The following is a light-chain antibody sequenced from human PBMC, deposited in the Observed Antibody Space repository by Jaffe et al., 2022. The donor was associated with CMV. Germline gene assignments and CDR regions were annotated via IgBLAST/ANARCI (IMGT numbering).Light chain of an antibody. J-gene: IGLJ1*01. V-gene: IGLV1-44*01. Sequence: QSVLAQPPSASGTPGQRVTVSCSGSTSNIGSNTVNWYQHLPGAAPKLLIYANNQRPSGVPDRFSGSKSVTSASLAISGLQSEDEADYYCVAWDDSLDGYVFGTGTKITVL. CDR2: ANN. CDR3: VAWDDSLDGYV. CDR1: TSNIGSNT.